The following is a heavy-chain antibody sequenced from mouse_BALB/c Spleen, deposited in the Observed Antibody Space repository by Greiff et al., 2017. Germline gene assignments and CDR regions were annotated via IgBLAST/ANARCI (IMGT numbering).Heavy chain of an antibody. J-gene: IGHJ3*01. Sequence: VQLQQSGAELVRPGALVKLSCKASGFNIKDYYMHWVKQRPEQGLEWIGWIDPENGNTIYDPKFQGKASITADTSSNTAYLQLSSLTSEDTAVYYCARDGSSYGFAYWGQGTLVTVSA. CDR1: GFNIKDYY. CDR3: ARDGSSYGFAY. V-gene: IGHV14-1*02. CDR2: IDPENGNT. D-gene: IGHD1-1*01.